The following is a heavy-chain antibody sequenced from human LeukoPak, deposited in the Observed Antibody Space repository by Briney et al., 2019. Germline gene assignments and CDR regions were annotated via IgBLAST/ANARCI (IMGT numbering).Heavy chain of an antibody. J-gene: IGHJ4*02. Sequence: GGSLRLSCAASGFTFSSYWMSWVRQAPGKGLEWVANIKKDGSEKYYVDSVKGRFTISRDNAKTSLYLQMNSLRAEDTAVYYCARGGGYSYDQFDSWGQGTLVTVSS. D-gene: IGHD5-18*01. CDR3: ARGGGYSYDQFDS. V-gene: IGHV3-7*04. CDR1: GFTFSSYW. CDR2: IKKDGSEK.